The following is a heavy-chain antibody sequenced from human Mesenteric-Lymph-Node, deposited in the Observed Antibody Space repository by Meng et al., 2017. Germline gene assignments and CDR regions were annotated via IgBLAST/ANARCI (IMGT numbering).Heavy chain of an antibody. CDR1: GDSLTSYS. CDR3: ARMGRGWYFDY. Sequence: QVELVESGSELRKPATSVKVSCRASGDSLTSYSFHWVRQVPGQGFEWMGWINTKSGKATFAQGFTGRFDLSLDTSLSTTYLQISSLKAEDTAVYYCARMGRGWYFDYWGQGSLVTVSS. D-gene: IGHD6-19*01. CDR2: INTKSGKA. J-gene: IGHJ4*02. V-gene: IGHV7-4-1*02.